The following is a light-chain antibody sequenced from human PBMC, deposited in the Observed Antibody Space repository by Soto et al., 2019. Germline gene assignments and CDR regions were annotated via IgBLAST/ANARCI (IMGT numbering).Light chain of an antibody. CDR1: SSDVGGYNY. CDR3: SSYAGSSNV. CDR2: EVN. V-gene: IGLV2-8*01. Sequence: QSVLTRPPSASGSPGQSVAISCTGTSSDVGGYNYVSWYQQHPGKAPKLMIYEVNKRPSGVPDRFSGSKSGNTASLTVSGLQAEDEADYYCSSYAGSSNVFGTGTKRTVL. J-gene: IGLJ1*01.